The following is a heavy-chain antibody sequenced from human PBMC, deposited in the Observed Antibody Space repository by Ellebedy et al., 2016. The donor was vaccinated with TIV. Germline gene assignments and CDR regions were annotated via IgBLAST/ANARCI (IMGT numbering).Heavy chain of an antibody. CDR3: TTPNHILAAGYYYYMDV. D-gene: IGHD6-13*01. J-gene: IGHJ6*03. V-gene: IGHV3-74*01. CDR1: GFTFSSYW. CDR2: INSDGSST. Sequence: GESLKISXAASGFTFSSYWMHWVRQAPGKGLVWVSRINSDGSSTSYADSVKGRFTISRDNAKNTLYLQMNSLRAEDTAVYYCTTPNHILAAGYYYYMDVWGKGTTVTVSS.